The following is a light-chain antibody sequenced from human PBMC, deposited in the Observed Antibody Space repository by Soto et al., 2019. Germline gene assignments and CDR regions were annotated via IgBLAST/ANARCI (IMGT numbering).Light chain of an antibody. CDR3: QQYDTSPPYT. CDR2: GAS. J-gene: IGKJ2*01. V-gene: IGKV3-20*01. Sequence: EIVLTQSPGTLSLSPGERATLSCRASQSVSSSYLAWYQQKPGQAPRLLIYGASSRATGIPERFSGSGSGTDFILTISRLEPEDIAVYYCQQYDTSPPYTFGQGTKVDIK. CDR1: QSVSSSY.